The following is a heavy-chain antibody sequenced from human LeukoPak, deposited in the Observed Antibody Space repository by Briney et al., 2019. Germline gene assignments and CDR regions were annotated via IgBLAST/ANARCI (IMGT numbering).Heavy chain of an antibody. V-gene: IGHV3-7*01. CDR1: GFTFSSYW. D-gene: IGHD6-19*01. J-gene: IGHJ4*02. Sequence: GGSLRLSCAVSGFTFSSYWMNWVRQAPGKGLEWVANINQNGGDKYYVESVKGRFTISRDNAKNSLYLQMNGLRDEDTAVYHCARGAGWPNWGQGTLVTVSS. CDR2: INQNGGDK. CDR3: ARGAGWPN.